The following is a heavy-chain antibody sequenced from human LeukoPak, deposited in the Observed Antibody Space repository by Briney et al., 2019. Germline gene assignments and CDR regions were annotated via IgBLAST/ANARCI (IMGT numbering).Heavy chain of an antibody. V-gene: IGHV1-2*02. CDR2: INPNSGGT. CDR3: ARDRPALSYDILTGYSTQPTIDY. CDR1: GYTFTGYY. D-gene: IGHD3-9*01. J-gene: IGHJ4*02. Sequence: GASVKVSCKASGYTFTGYYMHWVRQAPGQGLEWMGWINPNSGGTNYAQKLQGRVTMTTDTSTSTAHMELRSLRSDDTAVYYCARDRPALSYDILTGYSTQPTIDYWGQGTLVTVSS.